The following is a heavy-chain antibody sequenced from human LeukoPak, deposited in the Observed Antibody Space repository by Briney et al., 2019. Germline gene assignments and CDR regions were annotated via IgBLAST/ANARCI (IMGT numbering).Heavy chain of an antibody. J-gene: IGHJ6*02. Sequence: PSETLSLTCTVSGGSISSYYWSWIRQPPGKGLEWIGYIYYSGSTNYNPSLKSRVTISVDTSKNQFSLKLSSVTAADTAVYYCAREPSYCSGGSCYPRGYYYYGMDVWGQGTTVTVSS. CDR1: GGSISSYY. V-gene: IGHV4-59*01. D-gene: IGHD2-15*01. CDR3: AREPSYCSGGSCYPRGYYYYGMDV. CDR2: IYYSGST.